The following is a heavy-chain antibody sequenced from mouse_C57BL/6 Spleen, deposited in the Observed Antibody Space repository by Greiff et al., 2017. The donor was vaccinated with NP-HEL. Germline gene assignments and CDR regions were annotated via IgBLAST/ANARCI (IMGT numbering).Heavy chain of an antibody. Sequence: EVQLVESGGGLVKPGGSLKLSCAASGFTFSSYAMSWVRQTPEKRREWVATISDGGSYTYYPDNVKGRFTISRDNAKNNLYMQVSHLKSEDTAMYYCAARFAYWGQGTLVTVSA. CDR3: AARFAY. J-gene: IGHJ3*01. CDR1: GFTFSSYA. V-gene: IGHV5-4*01. CDR2: ISDGGSYT.